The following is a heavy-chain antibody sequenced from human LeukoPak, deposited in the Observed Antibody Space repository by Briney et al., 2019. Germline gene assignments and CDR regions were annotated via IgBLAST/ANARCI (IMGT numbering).Heavy chain of an antibody. CDR1: GYTFTGYY. Sequence: ASVKVSCKAPGYTFTGYYMHWVRQAPGQGLEWMGWINPNSGGTNYAQKFQGRVTMTRDTSISTAYMELSRLRSDDTAVYYCARDLNTYYYDSSGYYHWGQGILVTVSS. D-gene: IGHD3-22*01. CDR2: INPNSGGT. J-gene: IGHJ5*02. V-gene: IGHV1-2*02. CDR3: ARDLNTYYYDSSGYYH.